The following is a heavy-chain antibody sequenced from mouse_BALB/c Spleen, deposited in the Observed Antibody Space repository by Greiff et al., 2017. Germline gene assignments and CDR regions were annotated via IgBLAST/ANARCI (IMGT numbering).Heavy chain of an antibody. CDR1: GYTFTSYW. CDR3: ARDARRPYWYFDD. CDR2: INPSNGCT. V-gene: IGHV1S81*02. Sequence: VQLQQPGAELVKPGASVKLSCKASGYTFTSYWMHWVKQRPGQGLEWIGEINPSNGCTNYNEKFKSKATLTADKSSSTAYMQLSSLTSQDSAVYYGARDARRPYWYFDDWGAGTTVTVSS. D-gene: IGHD2-12*01. J-gene: IGHJ1*01.